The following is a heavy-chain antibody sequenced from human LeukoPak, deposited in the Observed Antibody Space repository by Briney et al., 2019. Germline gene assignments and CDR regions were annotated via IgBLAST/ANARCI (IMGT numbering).Heavy chain of an antibody. CDR1: GGSFSGYY. V-gene: IGHV4-59*01. CDR2: IYYSGST. Sequence: KPSETLSLTCAVYGGSFSGYYWSWIRQPPGKGLEWIGYIYYSGSTNYNPSLKSRVTISVDTSKNQFSLKLSSVTAADTAVYYCAREGVYYDFWSGYRPLNYFDYWGQGTLVTVSS. J-gene: IGHJ4*02. D-gene: IGHD3-3*01. CDR3: AREGVYYDFWSGYRPLNYFDY.